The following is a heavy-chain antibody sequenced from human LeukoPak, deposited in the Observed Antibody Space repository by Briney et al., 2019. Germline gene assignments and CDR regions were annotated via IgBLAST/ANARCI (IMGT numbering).Heavy chain of an antibody. CDR1: VFTFSIYA. D-gene: IGHD1-26*01. Sequence: PGGSLRLSCAASVFTFSIYAMHWVRQAPGKGLEWVAVISFDGSNKYYADSVKGRFTISRDNSKNTLYLQMNSLRAEDTAVYYCARDLGGASSAFDIWGQGTMVTVSS. J-gene: IGHJ3*02. CDR3: ARDLGGASSAFDI. V-gene: IGHV3-30*04. CDR2: ISFDGSNK.